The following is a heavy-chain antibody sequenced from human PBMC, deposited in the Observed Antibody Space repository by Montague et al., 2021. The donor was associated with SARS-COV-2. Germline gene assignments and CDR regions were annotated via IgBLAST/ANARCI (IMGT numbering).Heavy chain of an antibody. V-gene: IGHV3-20*04. Sequence: SLRLSCAASGFTFGDYAMSWVRQAPGKGLEWVSGINWNGGSTGSADSVKGRSTISRDNAKNSLYLQMNSLRAEDTALYYCARDTRSEYFDFLTGYYKGVSFDYWGQGTLVTVSS. CDR3: ARDTRSEYFDFLTGYYKGVSFDY. CDR1: GFTFGDYA. CDR2: INWNGGST. J-gene: IGHJ4*02. D-gene: IGHD3-9*01.